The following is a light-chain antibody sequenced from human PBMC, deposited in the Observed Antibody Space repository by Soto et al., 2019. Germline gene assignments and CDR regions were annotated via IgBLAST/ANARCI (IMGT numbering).Light chain of an antibody. CDR1: QSVSSN. CDR3: QQYNNWPLT. Sequence: EIVMTQSPATLSVSPGERATLSCRASQSVSSNLAWYQQKPGQAPRLLIYGASTRATGIPARFSGSGSGTEFTLTISGLQSEDFAVYYCQQYNNWPLTFVGGTKVEIK. CDR2: GAS. J-gene: IGKJ4*01. V-gene: IGKV3-15*01.